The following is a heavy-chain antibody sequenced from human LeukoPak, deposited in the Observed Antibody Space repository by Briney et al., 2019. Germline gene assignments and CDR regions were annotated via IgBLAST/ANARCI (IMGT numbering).Heavy chain of an antibody. CDR1: GFTFTSSA. CDR3: AASGTVTHYYYYGMDV. V-gene: IGHV1-58*02. D-gene: IGHD4-17*01. CDR2: IVVGSGNT. J-gene: IGHJ6*02. Sequence: ASVKASCKASGFTFTSSAMQWVRQARGQRLEWIGWIVVGSGNTNYAQKFQERVTITRDMSTSTAYMELSSLRSEDTAVYYCAASGTVTHYYYYGMDVWGQGTTVTVSS.